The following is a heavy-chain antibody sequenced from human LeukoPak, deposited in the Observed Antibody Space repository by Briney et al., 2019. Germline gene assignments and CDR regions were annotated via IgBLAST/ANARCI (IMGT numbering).Heavy chain of an antibody. V-gene: IGHV3-48*04. D-gene: IGHD2-2*01. CDR1: GFTFSSYS. J-gene: IGHJ3*02. CDR3: ARSGYCTRTSCLNGRGAFDI. CDR2: ISSSSSTI. Sequence: GGSLRLSCAASGFTFSSYSMNWVRQAPGKGLEWVSYISSSSSTIYYADSVKGRFTISRDNAKNSLCLQMISLRPEDTAVYYCARSGYCTRTSCLNGRGAFDIWGQGTMVTVSS.